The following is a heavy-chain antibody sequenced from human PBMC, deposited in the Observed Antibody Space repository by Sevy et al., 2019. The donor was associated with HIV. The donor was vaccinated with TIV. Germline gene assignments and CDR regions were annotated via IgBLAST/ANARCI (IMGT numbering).Heavy chain of an antibody. D-gene: IGHD6-19*01. V-gene: IGHV3-30*14. Sequence: GGSLRLSCAASGFTFSSHAMHWVRQAPGKGLEWVALISYEGVIKYYAESVKGRFTISRDNSKNTLYLQMNSLRADDTAVYYCAREAGYSTGSAPGNYWGQGTLVTVSS. CDR1: GFTFSSHA. CDR3: AREAGYSTGSAPGNY. CDR2: ISYEGVIK. J-gene: IGHJ4*02.